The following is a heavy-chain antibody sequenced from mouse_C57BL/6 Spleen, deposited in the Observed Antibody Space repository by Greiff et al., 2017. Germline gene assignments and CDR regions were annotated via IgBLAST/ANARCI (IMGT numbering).Heavy chain of an antibody. V-gene: IGHV1-62-2*01. J-gene: IGHJ4*01. CDR3: ARHEGGAYYYGSSYNAMDY. D-gene: IGHD1-1*01. CDR2: FYPGSGSI. Sequence: QVQLQQSGAELVKPGASVKLSCKASGYTFTEYTIHWVKQRSGQGLEWIGWFYPGSGSIKYNEKFKDKATLTADKSSSTVYMELSRLTSEDSAVYFCARHEGGAYYYGSSYNAMDYWGQGTSVTVSS. CDR1: GYTFTEYT.